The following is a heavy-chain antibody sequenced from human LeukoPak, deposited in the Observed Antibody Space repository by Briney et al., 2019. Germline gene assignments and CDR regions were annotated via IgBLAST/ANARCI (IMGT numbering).Heavy chain of an antibody. J-gene: IGHJ4*02. CDR1: GGTFSGYA. V-gene: IGHV1-69*05. D-gene: IGHD5-18*01. CDR3: AWSFGYSYGYTPKYYFDY. CDR2: IIPIFGTA. Sequence: SVKVSCKASGGTFSGYAISWVRQAPGQGLEWMGRIIPIFGTANYAQKFQGRVTITTDESTSTAYMELSSLRSEDTAVYYCAWSFGYSYGYTPKYYFDYWGQGTLVTVSS.